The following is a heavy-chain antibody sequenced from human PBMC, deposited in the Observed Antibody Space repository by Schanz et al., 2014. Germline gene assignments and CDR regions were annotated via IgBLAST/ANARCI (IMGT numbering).Heavy chain of an antibody. CDR3: AKDPRGDKNDRAYYFDY. Sequence: EVQLVESGGGLVQPGGSLRLSCLASGFAFSSYGMNWLRQAPGKGLEWVSYIRSSSTPIYYADSVTGRFTISRDNAKNTLYLQMSSLRVEDTAVYYCAKDPRGDKNDRAYYFDYWGQGTLVSVSS. CDR1: GFAFSSYG. D-gene: IGHD3-10*01. V-gene: IGHV3-48*04. J-gene: IGHJ4*02. CDR2: IRSSSTPI.